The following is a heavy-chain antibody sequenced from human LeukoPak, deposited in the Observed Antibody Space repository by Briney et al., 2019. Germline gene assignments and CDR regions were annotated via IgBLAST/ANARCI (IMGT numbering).Heavy chain of an antibody. CDR2: IYSGGST. CDR1: GFTVSSNY. J-gene: IGHJ4*02. CDR3: ARDASTYYFDY. Sequence: LGGSLRLSCAASGFTVSSNYMSWVRQAPGKGLEWVSVIYSGGSTYYADSVKGRFTISRDNSKDTLYLQMNSLRAEDTAVYYCARDASTYYFDYWGQGTLVTVSS. V-gene: IGHV3-66*01. D-gene: IGHD2-2*01.